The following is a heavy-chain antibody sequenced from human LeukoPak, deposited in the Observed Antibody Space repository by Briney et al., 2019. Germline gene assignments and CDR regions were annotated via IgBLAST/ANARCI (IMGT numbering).Heavy chain of an antibody. CDR3: ARDLRDGYNLGAFDI. D-gene: IGHD5-24*01. Sequence: SETLSLTCTVSGGSISSHYWSWIRQPPGKGLEWIGYIYYSGSTNYNPSLKSRVTISVDTSKNQFFLKLSSVTAADTAVYYCARDLRDGYNLGAFDIWGQGTMVTVSS. CDR1: GGSISSHY. J-gene: IGHJ3*02. CDR2: IYYSGST. V-gene: IGHV4-59*11.